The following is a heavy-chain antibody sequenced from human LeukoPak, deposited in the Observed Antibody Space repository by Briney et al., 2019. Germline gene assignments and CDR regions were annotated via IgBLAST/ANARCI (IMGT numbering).Heavy chain of an antibody. J-gene: IGHJ3*02. CDR2: INWNGGST. D-gene: IGHD3-22*01. V-gene: IGHV3-20*04. CDR3: ARDGSGYYYDSSGYNDAFDI. Sequence: GGSLRLSCAASGFTFSSYAMSWVRQAPGKGLEWVSGINWNGGSTGYADSVKGRFTISRDNAKNSLYLQMNSLRAEDTALYYCARDGSGYYYDSSGYNDAFDIWGQGTMVTVSS. CDR1: GFTFSSYA.